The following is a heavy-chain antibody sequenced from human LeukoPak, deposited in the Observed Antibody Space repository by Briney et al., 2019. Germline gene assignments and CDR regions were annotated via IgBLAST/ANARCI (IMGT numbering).Heavy chain of an antibody. D-gene: IGHD5-18*01. CDR2: IYGDGST. CDR3: ACYQRGYSYTY. CDR1: GFTVSNNY. V-gene: IGHV3-53*01. J-gene: IGHJ4*02. Sequence: GGSLRLSCAASGFTVSNNYMRWVRRAPGRGGEGVSVIYGDGSTYYADYVRGRFTISRDNSKNTLYLQMNSLRAEDTAVYYCACYQRGYSYTYWGQGTLVTVSS.